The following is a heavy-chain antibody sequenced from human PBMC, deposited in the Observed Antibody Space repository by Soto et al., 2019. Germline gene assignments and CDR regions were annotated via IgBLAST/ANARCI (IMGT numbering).Heavy chain of an antibody. CDR1: GYTFTRYD. CDR3: ARLSEESSSSNYYYFYMDV. J-gene: IGHJ6*03. CDR2: MNPQTGNT. D-gene: IGHD6-6*01. V-gene: IGHV1-8*01. Sequence: QVQLVQSGSEGKEPGASMKISCQASGYTFTRYDITWVRQATGQGLEWMGWMNPQTGNTAYAEKFQGRVTITRSTSINRAYMELSGLRSEDTAVYYCARLSEESSSSNYYYFYMDVWGKGSTVTVSS.